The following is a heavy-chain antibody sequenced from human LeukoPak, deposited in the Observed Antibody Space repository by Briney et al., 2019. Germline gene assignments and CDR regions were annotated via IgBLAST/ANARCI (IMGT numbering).Heavy chain of an antibody. CDR2: IRSKANSYAT. Sequence: GGSLRLSCAASGFTFSGSAMHWVRQASGKGLEWIGRIRSKANSYATAYAASVKGRFTISRDDSRKTAYLQMNSLKTEDTAVYHCASWDYGDSETFDFWGQGTMVTVSS. D-gene: IGHD4-17*01. V-gene: IGHV3-73*01. CDR1: GFTFSGSA. J-gene: IGHJ3*01. CDR3: ASWDYGDSETFDF.